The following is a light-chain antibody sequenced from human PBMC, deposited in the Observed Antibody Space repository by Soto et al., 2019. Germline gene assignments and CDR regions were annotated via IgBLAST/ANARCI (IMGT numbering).Light chain of an antibody. V-gene: IGKV1-39*01. Sequence: DIQMTQSPSSLSASVGDRVTITGRASQSISSYLNWYQQKPGKAPKLLIYAASSLQSGVPSRFSGSGSGTEFTLTISSLQPEDFATYYCQQANSLPITFGQGTRLEIK. CDR2: AAS. CDR3: QQANSLPIT. J-gene: IGKJ5*01. CDR1: QSISSY.